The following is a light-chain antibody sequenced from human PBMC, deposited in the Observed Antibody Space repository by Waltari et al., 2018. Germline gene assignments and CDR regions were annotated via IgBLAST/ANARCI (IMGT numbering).Light chain of an antibody. Sequence: DIVMTQSPDSLAVSLRERATINCKSSQSVLSSSNNKNYLGWDQQKPGQPPKLLISWASTRESGVPDRFSGSGSGTDFTLTSSRLQAEDVAVYYCQQCYSFPYTFGQGTKLEIK. J-gene: IGKJ2*01. CDR2: WAS. CDR3: QQCYSFPYT. V-gene: IGKV4-1*01. CDR1: QSVLSSSNNKNY.